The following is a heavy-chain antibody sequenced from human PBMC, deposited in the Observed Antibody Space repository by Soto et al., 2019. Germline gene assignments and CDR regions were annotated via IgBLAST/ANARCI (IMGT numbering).Heavy chain of an antibody. D-gene: IGHD3-16*01. CDR2: INWKSDI. Sequence: GGSLRLSCAVSGFTFDDNAMHWVRQAPEKGLEWVSGINWKSDIGYADSVKGRFTISRDNAENSLYLQMNSRRVEDTALYYCETSTDRGGRTTFIYWGQGTQVTVSS. CDR3: ETSTDRGGRTTFIY. J-gene: IGHJ4*02. V-gene: IGHV3-9*01. CDR1: GFTFDDNA.